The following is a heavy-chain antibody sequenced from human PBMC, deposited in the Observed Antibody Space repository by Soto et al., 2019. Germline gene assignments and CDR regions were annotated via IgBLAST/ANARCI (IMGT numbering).Heavy chain of an antibody. J-gene: IGHJ4*02. D-gene: IGHD3-10*01. CDR2: INAGNGNT. V-gene: IGHV1-3*01. CDR1: GYTFTSYA. CDR3: ARDITMVRGVIIRDY. Sequence: GASVKVSCKASGYTFTSYAMHWVRQAPGQRLEWMGWINAGNGNTKYSQKFQGRVTITRDTSASTAYMELSSLRSEDTAVYYCARDITMVRGVIIRDYWGQGTLVTVSS.